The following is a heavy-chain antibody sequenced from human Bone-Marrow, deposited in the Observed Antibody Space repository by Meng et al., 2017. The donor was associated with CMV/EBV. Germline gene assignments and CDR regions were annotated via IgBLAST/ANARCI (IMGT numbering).Heavy chain of an antibody. CDR2: IIPILGIA. CDR1: GGTFSSYT. V-gene: IGHV1-69*02. J-gene: IGHJ6*02. Sequence: SVKVSCKASGGTFSSYTISWVRQAPGQGLEWMGRIIPILGIANYAQKFQGRVTITADKSTSTAYMELSSLRSEDTAVYYCARLELRFLERAVHGTTSYYYYGMDVWGQGTTVTVSS. D-gene: IGHD3-3*01. CDR3: ARLELRFLERAVHGTTSYYYYGMDV.